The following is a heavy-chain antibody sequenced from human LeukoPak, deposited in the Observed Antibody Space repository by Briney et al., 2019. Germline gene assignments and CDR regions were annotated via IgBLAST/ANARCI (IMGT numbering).Heavy chain of an antibody. CDR3: ARDKYSSGWTNFDY. CDR2: INPNSGGT. V-gene: IGHV1-2*02. J-gene: IGHJ4*02. Sequence: ASVKVSCKASGYTFTGYYMHWVRQAPGQGLEWMGLINPNSGGTNYAQKFQGRVTMTRDTSISTAYMELSRLRSDDTAVYYCARDKYSSGWTNFDYWGQGTLVTVSS. CDR1: GYTFTGYY. D-gene: IGHD6-19*01.